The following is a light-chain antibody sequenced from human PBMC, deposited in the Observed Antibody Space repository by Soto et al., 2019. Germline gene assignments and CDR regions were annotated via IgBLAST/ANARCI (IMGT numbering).Light chain of an antibody. V-gene: IGKV4-1*01. CDR2: WAS. J-gene: IGKJ1*01. Sequence: DIVMTQSPDSLAVSLGERATINCRSSQSVLTNSNIKNYLAWYQQKPGQHPKLLISWASTRESGVPDRFSGSGSGTDFTLTISSLQAEDVAVYYCQQYYGTTWTFGQGTKVEVK. CDR3: QQYYGTTWT. CDR1: QSVLTNSNIKNY.